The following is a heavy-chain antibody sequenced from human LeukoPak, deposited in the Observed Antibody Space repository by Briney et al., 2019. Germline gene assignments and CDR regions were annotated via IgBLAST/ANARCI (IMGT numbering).Heavy chain of an antibody. CDR3: AKEIEETYYDFWSGYSNLDV. Sequence: GGSLRLSCAASGFTFSRYAMSWVRQAPGKGLEWVSAISGRGGSTYYADSVKGRFTISRDNSKNTLYLQMNSLRADDTAVYYCAKEIEETYYDFWSGYSNLDVWGKRTTVTVSS. D-gene: IGHD3-3*01. V-gene: IGHV3-23*01. J-gene: IGHJ6*04. CDR1: GFTFSRYA. CDR2: ISGRGGST.